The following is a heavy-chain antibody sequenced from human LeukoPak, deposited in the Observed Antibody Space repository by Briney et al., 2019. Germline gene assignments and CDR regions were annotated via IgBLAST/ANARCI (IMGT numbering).Heavy chain of an antibody. CDR1: GFTFSNAW. J-gene: IGHJ6*03. V-gene: IGHV3-15*01. Sequence: PGGSLRPSCAASGFTFSNAWMSWVRQAPGKGLEWVGHIKSKADGGTTDYAAPVKGRFTISRDDSKNMLFLQMNSLKTEDTALYYCTTNYTDNYYYMDVWGIGTTVTVSS. CDR2: IKSKADGGTT. D-gene: IGHD1-7*01. CDR3: TTNYTDNYYYMDV.